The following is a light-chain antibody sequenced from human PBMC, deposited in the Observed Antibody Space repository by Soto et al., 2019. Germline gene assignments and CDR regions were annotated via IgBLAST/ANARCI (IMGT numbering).Light chain of an antibody. Sequence: EIVLTQSPGTLSLSPGERATLSCRAIQSVSNNYLAWYQQKPGQAPRLLIYDASNRATGIPARFSGSGSGTDFTLSISSLEPEDFAVYYCQQRSNWPLLTFGGGTKVDIK. CDR3: QQRSNWPLLT. J-gene: IGKJ4*01. V-gene: IGKV3-11*01. CDR1: QSVSNNY. CDR2: DAS.